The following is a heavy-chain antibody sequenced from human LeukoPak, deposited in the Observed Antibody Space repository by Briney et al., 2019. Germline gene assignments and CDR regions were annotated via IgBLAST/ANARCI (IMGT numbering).Heavy chain of an antibody. J-gene: IGHJ4*02. CDR3: AKDRVVVVPAAIFDY. V-gene: IGHV3-23*01. CDR1: GFTFSSYG. D-gene: IGHD2-2*02. CDR2: ISGSGGST. Sequence: PGRSLRLSCAASGFTFSSYGMHWVRQAPGKGLEWVSAISGSGGSTYYADSVKGRFTISRDNSKNTLYLQMNSLRAEDTAVYYCAKDRVVVVPAAIFDYWGQGTLVTVSS.